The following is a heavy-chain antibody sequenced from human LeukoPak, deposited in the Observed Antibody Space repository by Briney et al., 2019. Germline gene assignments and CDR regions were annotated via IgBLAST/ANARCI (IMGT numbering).Heavy chain of an antibody. CDR1: GGSISRQY. J-gene: IGHJ4*02. CDR3: ARGSGSWYPPYYFDY. V-gene: IGHV4-59*11. D-gene: IGHD6-13*01. CDR2: IYHSGST. Sequence: SETLSLTCTVSGGSISRQYWSWIRQPPGKGLEWIGYIYHSGSTIYNPSLQSRVTISIDTSKNQFSLKVTSVTAADTAIYYCARGSGSWYPPYYFDYWGQGTLVTVSS.